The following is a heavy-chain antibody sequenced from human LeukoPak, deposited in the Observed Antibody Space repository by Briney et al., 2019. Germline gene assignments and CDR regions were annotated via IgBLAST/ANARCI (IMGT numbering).Heavy chain of an antibody. Sequence: GASVKVSCKAFGYTFTSYYIHWVRQAPGQGLEWMGWINPNSGGTNYAQKFQGRVTMTRDTSISTAYMELSRLRSDDTAVYYCARSHGVVPAATLFDYYYYGMDVWGQGTTVTVSS. D-gene: IGHD2-2*01. CDR1: GYTFTSYY. CDR2: INPNSGGT. CDR3: ARSHGVVPAATLFDYYYYGMDV. J-gene: IGHJ6*02. V-gene: IGHV1-2*02.